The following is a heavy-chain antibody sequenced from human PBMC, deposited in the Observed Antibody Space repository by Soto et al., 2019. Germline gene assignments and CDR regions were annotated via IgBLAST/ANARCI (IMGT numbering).Heavy chain of an antibody. V-gene: IGHV4-39*01. Sequence: SETLSLTCTASGGSISRSSYYWGWIRQPPGKGLERIGNVYYGGSTYYNPSLKNRVTISVETSKSQFSLKLSSVTAADTAVYYCAVGDYYHSSGYYFYYYTMDAWGLGTTVTVSS. J-gene: IGHJ6*02. CDR3: AVGDYYHSSGYYFYYYTMDA. D-gene: IGHD3-22*01. CDR1: GGSISRSSYY. CDR2: VYYGGST.